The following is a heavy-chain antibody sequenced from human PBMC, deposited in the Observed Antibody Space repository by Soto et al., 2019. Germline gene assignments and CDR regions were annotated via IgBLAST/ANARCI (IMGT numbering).Heavy chain of an antibody. D-gene: IGHD1-7*01. CDR3: ARGNYAYFDY. J-gene: IGHJ4*02. V-gene: IGHV4-59*01. CDR2: IYYSGST. CDR1: GGSISSYY. Sequence: QVQLQESGPGLVKPSVTLSLTCTVSGGSISSYYWSWIRQPPGKGLEWIGYIYYSGSTNYNPSLKSRVTISVDTSKNQFSLKLSSVTAADTAVYYCARGNYAYFDYWGQGTLVTVSS.